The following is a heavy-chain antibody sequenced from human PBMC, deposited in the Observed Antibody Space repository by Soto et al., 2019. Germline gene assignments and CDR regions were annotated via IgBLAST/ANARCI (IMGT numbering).Heavy chain of an antibody. CDR1: GYSIRSGYF. J-gene: IGHJ6*02. Sequence: SETLSLTCAVSGYSIRSGYFWGWIRQPPGKGLEWIGSMYHSGITYYNLSLKSRVTISVDTSKNQLSLKLSSATAADTAVYYCARSMYSTSAQLYYGMDVWGQGTTVTVSS. D-gene: IGHD6-6*01. CDR3: ARSMYSTSAQLYYGMDV. V-gene: IGHV4-38-2*01. CDR2: MYHSGIT.